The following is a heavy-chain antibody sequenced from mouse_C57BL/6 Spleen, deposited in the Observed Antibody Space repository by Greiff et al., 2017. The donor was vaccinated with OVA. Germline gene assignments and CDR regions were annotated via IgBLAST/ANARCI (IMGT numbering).Heavy chain of an antibody. V-gene: IGHV14-2*01. CDR2: IDPEDGET. D-gene: IGHD1-1*01. J-gene: IGHJ4*01. CDR1: GFNIKDYY. Sequence: VQLQQSGAELVKPGASVKLSCTASGFNIKDYYMHWVKQRTEQGLEWIGRIDPEDGETKYAPKFQGKATITADTSSNTAYLQLSSLTSEDTAVYYCARSDTTVVTPYYYAMDYWGQGTSVTVSS. CDR3: ARSDTTVVTPYYYAMDY.